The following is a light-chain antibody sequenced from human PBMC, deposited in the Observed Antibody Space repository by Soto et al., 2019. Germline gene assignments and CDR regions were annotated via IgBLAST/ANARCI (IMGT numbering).Light chain of an antibody. Sequence: SVLTQPASVSGSPGQSITISCTGTSSDVGGYNYVSWYQQLPGKAPKLMIYDVTTRPSGVSSRFSGSKSGNTASLTISGLQADDEATYYCSSYTSTNTPYVFGTGTKVT. J-gene: IGLJ1*01. V-gene: IGLV2-14*01. CDR2: DVT. CDR3: SSYTSTNTPYV. CDR1: SSDVGGYNY.